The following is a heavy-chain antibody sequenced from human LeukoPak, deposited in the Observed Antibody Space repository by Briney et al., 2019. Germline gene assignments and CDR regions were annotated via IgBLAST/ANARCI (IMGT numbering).Heavy chain of an antibody. Sequence: SVKVSCKASGGTFSSYTISWVRQAPGQGLEWMGRIIPILGIANYAQKFQGRVTITADKSTSTAYMELSSLRSEDTAVYSCAINIPPAHCSSTSCYTGDYWGQGTLVTVSP. J-gene: IGHJ4*02. D-gene: IGHD2-2*02. CDR2: IIPILGIA. CDR3: AINIPPAHCSSTSCYTGDY. CDR1: GGTFSSYT. V-gene: IGHV1-69*02.